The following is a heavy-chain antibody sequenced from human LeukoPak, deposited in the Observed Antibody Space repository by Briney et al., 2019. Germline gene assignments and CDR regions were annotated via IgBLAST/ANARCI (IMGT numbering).Heavy chain of an antibody. CDR3: ARDWFHAIDY. D-gene: IGHD2/OR15-2a*01. CDR1: GFSFSETW. J-gene: IGHJ4*02. Sequence: PGGSLRLSCAAPGFSFSETWMPWVRQVPGRGLIWVSRSRGDGSDERYAESVKGPFNTSRDNAENTLYRQMNSLREEDTAIYYCARDWFHAIDYWGQGTLVTVSS. CDR2: SRGDGSDE. V-gene: IGHV3-74*01.